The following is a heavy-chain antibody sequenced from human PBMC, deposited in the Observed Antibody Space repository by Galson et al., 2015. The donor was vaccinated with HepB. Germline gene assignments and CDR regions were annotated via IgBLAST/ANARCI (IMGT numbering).Heavy chain of an antibody. CDR3: ARGRWVGRAADYYFDY. V-gene: IGHV1-3*01. J-gene: IGHJ4*02. D-gene: IGHD6-13*01. CDR1: GYSFTNYA. Sequence: SVKVSCKASGYSFTNYAMHWVRQAPGQRLEWMGWINAGNGNTKYSQNFQGRVTITRDTSASTAYMELSSLRSEDTAVYYCARGRWVGRAADYYFDYWGQGTLVTVSS. CDR2: INAGNGNT.